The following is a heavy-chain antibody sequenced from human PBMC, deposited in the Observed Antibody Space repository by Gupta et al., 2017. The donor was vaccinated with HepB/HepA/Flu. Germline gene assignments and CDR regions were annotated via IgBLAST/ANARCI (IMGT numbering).Heavy chain of an antibody. CDR3: AKVFLAAADAFDI. CDR1: GFTFRSYA. D-gene: IGHD6-13*01. CDR2: ISGSGGST. V-gene: IGHV3-23*01. J-gene: IGHJ3*02. Sequence: EVQLLESGGGLVQPGGSLRLSCAASGFTFRSYAMSWVRQAPGKGLEWVSAISGSGGSTCYADSVKGRFTISRDNSKNTLYLQMNSLRAEDTAVYYCAKVFLAAADAFDIWGQGTMVTVSS.